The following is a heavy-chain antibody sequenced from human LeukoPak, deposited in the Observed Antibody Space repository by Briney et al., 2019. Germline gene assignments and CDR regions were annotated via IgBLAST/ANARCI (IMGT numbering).Heavy chain of an antibody. CDR3: ARGPYYDSSGYERPLGY. V-gene: IGHV1-18*01. J-gene: IGHJ4*02. Sequence: GASVKVSCKASGYTFTSYGISWVRQAPGQGLEWMGWISAYNGNTNYAQKLQGRVTMTTDTSTSTAYMELRSLRSDDTAVYYCARGPYYDSSGYERPLGYWGQGTLATVSS. D-gene: IGHD3-22*01. CDR2: ISAYNGNT. CDR1: GYTFTSYG.